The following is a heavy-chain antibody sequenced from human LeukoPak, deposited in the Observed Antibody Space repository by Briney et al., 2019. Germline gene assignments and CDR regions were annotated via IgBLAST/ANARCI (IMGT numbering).Heavy chain of an antibody. J-gene: IGHJ6*03. CDR2: ISSSSSYI. CDR1: GFTFSSYS. V-gene: IGHV3-21*01. CDR3: AREPPPHRIAAAGSTYYYYYYMDV. Sequence: GGSLRLSCAASGFTFSSYSMNWVRQAPGKGLEWVSSISSSSSYIYYADSVKGRFTISRDNAKNSLYLQMNSLRAEDTAVYYCAREPPPHRIAAAGSTYYYYYYMDVWGKGTTVTVSS. D-gene: IGHD6-13*01.